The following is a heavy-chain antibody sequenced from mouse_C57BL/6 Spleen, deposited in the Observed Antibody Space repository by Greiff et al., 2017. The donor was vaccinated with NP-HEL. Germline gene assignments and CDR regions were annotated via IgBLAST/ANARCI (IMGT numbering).Heavy chain of an antibody. CDR2: INPGSGGT. D-gene: IGHD2-5*01. J-gene: IGHJ2*01. V-gene: IGHV1-54*01. CDR3: ARGRAYSNFDY. CDR1: GYAFTNYL. Sequence: VQLQQSGAELVRPGTSVKVSCKASGYAFTNYLIEWVKQRPGQGLEWIGVINPGSGGTNYNEKFKGKATLTADKSSSTAYMQLSSLTSEDSAVYFCARGRAYSNFDYWGQGTTLTVSS.